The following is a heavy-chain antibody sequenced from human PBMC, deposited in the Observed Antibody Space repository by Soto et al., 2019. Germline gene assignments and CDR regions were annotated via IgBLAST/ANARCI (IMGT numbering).Heavy chain of an antibody. CDR2: IQSKTDGGTT. Sequence: GGSLRLSCAASGFTFSDVWMSWVRQAPGKGLEWAGRIQSKTDGGTTDYAAPVKGRFTISRDDSENTLYLQLNSLKTEDTAVYYCTTDRPHYYDSSGFPTPFDYWGLGTLVTVSS. D-gene: IGHD3-22*01. J-gene: IGHJ4*02. CDR3: TTDRPHYYDSSGFPTPFDY. CDR1: GFTFSDVW. V-gene: IGHV3-15*01.